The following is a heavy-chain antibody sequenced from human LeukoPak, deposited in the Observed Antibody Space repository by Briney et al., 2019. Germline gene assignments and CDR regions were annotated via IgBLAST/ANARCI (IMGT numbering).Heavy chain of an antibody. Sequence: GRFLRLSCAASGFTFNDHAMYWVRQAPGKGLECVSGINWNSDNIGYADSVKGRFTISRDDAKNSLFLQMNSLRAEDTALYYCARASYYYDTTGLGAVDIWGQGTMVTVSS. D-gene: IGHD3-22*01. V-gene: IGHV3-9*01. CDR1: GFTFNDHA. J-gene: IGHJ3*02. CDR3: ARASYYYDTTGLGAVDI. CDR2: INWNSDNI.